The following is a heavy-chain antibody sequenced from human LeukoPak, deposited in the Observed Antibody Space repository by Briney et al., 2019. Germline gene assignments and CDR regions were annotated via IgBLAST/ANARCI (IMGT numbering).Heavy chain of an antibody. Sequence: SETLSLTCAVYGGSFSGYYWSWIRQPPGKGLEWIGEINHSGSTNYSPSLKSRVTISVDTSKNQFSLKLSSVTAADTAVYYCASRSGSQGYFDSWGQGTLVTVSS. CDR1: GGSFSGYY. D-gene: IGHD1-26*01. CDR3: ASRSGSQGYFDS. CDR2: INHSGST. J-gene: IGHJ4*02. V-gene: IGHV4-34*01.